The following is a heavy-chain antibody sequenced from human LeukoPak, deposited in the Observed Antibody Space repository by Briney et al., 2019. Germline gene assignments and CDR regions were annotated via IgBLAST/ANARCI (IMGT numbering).Heavy chain of an antibody. J-gene: IGHJ5*02. V-gene: IGHV3-7*01. CDR3: ARDYGVAGLFDP. CDR1: RFTFSNYW. Sequence: PGGSLRLSCTASRFTFSNYWMSWVRQAPGKGLEWVANIKEDGSEKYYVDSVKGRFTISRDNAKNSLYLQMNSLRAEGTAVYYCARDYGVAGLFDPWGQGTLVTVSS. CDR2: IKEDGSEK. D-gene: IGHD6-19*01.